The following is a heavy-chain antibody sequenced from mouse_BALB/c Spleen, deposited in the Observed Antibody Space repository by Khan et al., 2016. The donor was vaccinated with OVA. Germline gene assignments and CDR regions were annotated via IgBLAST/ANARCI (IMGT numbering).Heavy chain of an antibody. D-gene: IGHD2-2*01. V-gene: IGHV2-9*02. CDR1: GFLLTSYG. CDR2: IWAGGNT. CDR3: ARGNGYDEDAMDY. J-gene: IGHJ4*01. Sequence: QVQLKQSGPGLVAPSQSLSITCTVSGFLLTSYGVHWVRQPPGKGLEWLGVIWAGGNTNYNSALMSRLSIRRDKSKSQVFFKMNSLHTGDTATYYCARGNGYDEDAMDYWGQGTSVTVSS.